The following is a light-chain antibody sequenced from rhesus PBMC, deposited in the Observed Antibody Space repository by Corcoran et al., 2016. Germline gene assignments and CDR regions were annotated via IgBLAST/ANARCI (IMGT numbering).Light chain of an antibody. J-gene: IGLJ1*01. Sequence: QAALTQPRSVSGSPGQSVTISCTGTSSDIGGYNYVSWYQQDPGTAPKLLIYEVSKRPSGVSDRFSGSKSGNTASLYISGLQPEDEADYYCSSFGGSNAYIFAAGTRLTVL. CDR1: SSDIGGYNY. CDR2: EVS. V-gene: IGLV2-32*02. CDR3: SSFGGSNAYI.